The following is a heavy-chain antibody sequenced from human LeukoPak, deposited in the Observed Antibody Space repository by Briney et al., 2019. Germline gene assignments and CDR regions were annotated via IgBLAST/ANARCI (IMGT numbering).Heavy chain of an antibody. CDR3: AKVMRVYYDYVWGSSYYFDY. CDR2: ISGSGGST. V-gene: IGHV3-23*01. CDR1: GFTFSSYA. J-gene: IGHJ4*02. D-gene: IGHD3-16*01. Sequence: GASLRLSCAASGFTFSSYAMSWVRQVPGKGLEWVSAISGSGGSTYYADSVKGRFTISRDNSKNPLYLQMNSLRAEDTAVYYCAKVMRVYYDYVWGSSYYFDYWGQGTLVTVSS.